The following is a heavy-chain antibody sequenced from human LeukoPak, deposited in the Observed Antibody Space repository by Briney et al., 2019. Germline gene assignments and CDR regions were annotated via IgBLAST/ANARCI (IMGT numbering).Heavy chain of an antibody. D-gene: IGHD3-10*01. CDR1: GGSFSGYQ. V-gene: IGHV4-34*01. CDR3: ARGRGSGTYYLPDFYYYMDV. J-gene: IGHJ6*03. CDR2: INHSGGK. Sequence: PSETLSLTCAVYGGSFSGYQWTWIRQPPGKGLEWIGEINHSGGKNYNSSLKNRLTISVDTSKNQISLKVTSVTAADTAVYYCARGRGSGTYYLPDFYYYMDVWGKGTTVTVSS.